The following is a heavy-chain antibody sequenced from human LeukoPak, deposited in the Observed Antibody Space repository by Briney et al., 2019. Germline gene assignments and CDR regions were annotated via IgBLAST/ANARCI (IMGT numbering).Heavy chain of an antibody. CDR3: AKDYSTIVLLYGMDV. Sequence: GGSPRLSCAASGFTFSSYGMHWVRQAPGKGLEWVAVISYDGSNKYYADSVKGRFTISRDNSKNTLYLQMNSLRAEDTAVYYCAKDYSTIVLLYGMDVWGQGTTVTVSS. V-gene: IGHV3-30*18. CDR1: GFTFSSYG. CDR2: ISYDGSNK. D-gene: IGHD3-10*01. J-gene: IGHJ6*02.